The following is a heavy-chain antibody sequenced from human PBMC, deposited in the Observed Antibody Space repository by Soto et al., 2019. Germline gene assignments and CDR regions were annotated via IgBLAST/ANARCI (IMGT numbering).Heavy chain of an antibody. V-gene: IGHV1-18*01. Sequence: ASVKVSCKTSGYTFTSYGISWVRQAPGQGLEWMGWISAYNGNTNYTQKLQGRVTMTTDTSTSTAYMELRSLRSDDTAVYYCARDLAVGLVDYWGQGTLVTVSS. CDR2: ISAYNGNT. CDR3: ARDLAVGLVDY. CDR1: GYTFTSYG. J-gene: IGHJ4*02. D-gene: IGHD6-19*01.